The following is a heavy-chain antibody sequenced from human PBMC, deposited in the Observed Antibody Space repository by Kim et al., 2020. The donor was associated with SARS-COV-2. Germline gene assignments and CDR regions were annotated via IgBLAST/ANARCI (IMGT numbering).Heavy chain of an antibody. J-gene: IGHJ4*02. CDR3: TTLISAAGRGY. Sequence: GGSLRLSCAASGFPFSNVWMSWVRQAPGKGLEWVGRIKSKTDGEATDYAAPVKGRFTMSRDDSKNTLYLQMNSLETEDTAVYYCTTLISAAGRGYWGQGTLVTVSS. CDR1: GFPFSNVW. D-gene: IGHD6-13*01. CDR2: IKSKTDGEAT. V-gene: IGHV3-15*01.